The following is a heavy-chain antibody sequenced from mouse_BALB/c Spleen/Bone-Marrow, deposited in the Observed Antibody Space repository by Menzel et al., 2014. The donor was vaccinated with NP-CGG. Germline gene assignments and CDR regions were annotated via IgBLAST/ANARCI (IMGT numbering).Heavy chain of an antibody. CDR2: IRNKANDYTT. J-gene: IGHJ1*01. CDR1: GFTFTDYY. CDR3: ARNDYRYDGWYFDV. D-gene: IGHD2-14*01. V-gene: IGHV7-3*02. Sequence: EVKLVESGGGLVQPGGSLRLSCATSGFTFTDYYMSWVRQPPGKALEWLGFIRNKANDYTTEYSASVKGRFTISRDNSQSILYLQMNTLRAEDSATYYCARNDYRYDGWYFDVWGAGTTVTVSS.